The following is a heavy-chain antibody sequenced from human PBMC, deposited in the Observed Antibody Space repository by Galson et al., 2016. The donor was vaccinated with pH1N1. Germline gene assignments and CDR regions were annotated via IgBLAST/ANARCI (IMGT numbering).Heavy chain of an antibody. D-gene: IGHD4-17*01. CDR1: GGAFSRNA. CDR3: ARFPATGVAHGEPFDI. J-gene: IGHJ3*02. V-gene: IGHV1-69*04. Sequence: SVKVSCKASGGAFSRNAISWVRQAPGQGLECMGRVIPIFSIVKYAQKFQGRVTISADKSTSTAYMELSNLSSENTAVSYCARFPATGVAHGEPFDIWGQGTMVTVSS. CDR2: VIPIFSIV.